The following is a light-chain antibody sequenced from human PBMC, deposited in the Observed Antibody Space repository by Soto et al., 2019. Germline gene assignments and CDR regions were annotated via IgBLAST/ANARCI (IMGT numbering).Light chain of an antibody. CDR1: SSNLGSNH. Sequence: QSVLTQPPSASGTPGQRVTISCSGSSSNLGSNHVYWYQQFPGMAPKLLMYRSDQRPTGVPDRFSGSKSGTSASLAISGLRSDDAADYYCSARDDILSGVVFGGGTKLTVL. V-gene: IGLV1-47*01. CDR3: SARDDILSGVV. J-gene: IGLJ2*01. CDR2: RSD.